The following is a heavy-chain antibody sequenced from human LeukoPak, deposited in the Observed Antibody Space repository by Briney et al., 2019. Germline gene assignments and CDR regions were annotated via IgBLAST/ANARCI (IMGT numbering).Heavy chain of an antibody. CDR1: GYTFTSYG. D-gene: IGHD1-26*01. CDR2: INTNTGNP. V-gene: IGHV7-4-1*02. CDR3: ASGPSYSGSNEYFDS. J-gene: IGHJ4*02. Sequence: ASVKASCKASGYTFTSYGISWVRQAPGQGLEWMGWINTNTGNPTYAQDYTGRFVFSLDTSVSTTYLQISRLKAEDTAVYYCASGPSYSGSNEYFDSWGQGTLVTVSS.